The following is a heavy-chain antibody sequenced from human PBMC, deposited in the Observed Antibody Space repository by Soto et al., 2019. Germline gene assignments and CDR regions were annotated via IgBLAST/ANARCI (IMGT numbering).Heavy chain of an antibody. CDR3: AKLTTMIVVAHDAFDI. CDR2: ISGSGGST. Sequence: GGSLRLSCAASGFTFSSYAMSWVRQAPGKGLEWVSAISGSGGSTYYADSVKGRFTISRDNSRNTLYLQMNSLRAEDTAVYYCAKLTTMIVVAHDAFDIWGQGTTVTVSS. CDR1: GFTFSSYA. V-gene: IGHV3-23*01. D-gene: IGHD3-22*01. J-gene: IGHJ3*02.